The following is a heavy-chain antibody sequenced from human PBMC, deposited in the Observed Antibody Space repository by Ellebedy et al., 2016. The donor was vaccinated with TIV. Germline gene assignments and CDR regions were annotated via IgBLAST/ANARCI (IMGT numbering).Heavy chain of an antibody. CDR2: LNANGVVI. D-gene: IGHD3-16*01. CDR1: GFTFSSYA. CDR3: VTWGQSYGR. J-gene: IGHJ4*02. Sequence: GESLKISCAASGFTFSSYAASWVRQAPGKGLEWVAGLNANGVVIAYADSVKGRSTISRDNSKNTLYLQMNSLRVDDTAVYYCVTWGQSYGRWGQGSLVTISS. V-gene: IGHV3-23*01.